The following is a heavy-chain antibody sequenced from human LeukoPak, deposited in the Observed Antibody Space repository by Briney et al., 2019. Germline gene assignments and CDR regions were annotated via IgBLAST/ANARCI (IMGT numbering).Heavy chain of an antibody. J-gene: IGHJ4*02. D-gene: IGHD4-17*01. CDR3: ARGTDFDYGDYPHYFDY. CDR1: GGSISSYY. Sequence: SETLSLTCTVSGGSISSYYWSWIRQPAGKGLEWIGRIYTSGSTNYNPSLKSRVTISVDTSKNQFSLKLSSVTAADTAVYYCARGTDFDYGDYPHYFDYWGQGTLVTVSS. CDR2: IYTSGST. V-gene: IGHV4-4*07.